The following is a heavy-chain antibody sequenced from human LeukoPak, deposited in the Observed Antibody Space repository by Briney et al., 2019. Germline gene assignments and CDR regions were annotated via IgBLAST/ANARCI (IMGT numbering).Heavy chain of an antibody. Sequence: SETLSLTCSVSGGSISSGGYYWSWIRQHPGRGLEWIGYIHYSGNTFNNPSLKSRVTISVDTSKNQFSLRLSSVTAADTAVHYCARDSSAYNNLDYWGQGTLITVSS. CDR1: GGSISSGGYY. V-gene: IGHV4-31*03. CDR2: IHYSGNT. J-gene: IGHJ4*02. D-gene: IGHD3-22*01. CDR3: ARDSSAYNNLDY.